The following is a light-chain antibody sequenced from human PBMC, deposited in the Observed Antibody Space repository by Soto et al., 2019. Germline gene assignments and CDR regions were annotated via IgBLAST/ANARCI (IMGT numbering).Light chain of an antibody. CDR1: SSNIGGNS. J-gene: IGLJ1*01. CDR3: GSWDSSLSAYV. CDR2: DDN. Sequence: QSALTQPPSVSAAPGQKVTISCSGSSSNIGGNSVSWYQQLPGTAPKLLIYDDNKRPSGIPDRFSGSKSGTSATLGITAFQTGDEADYYCGSWDSSLSAYVFGTGTKVTAL. V-gene: IGLV1-51*01.